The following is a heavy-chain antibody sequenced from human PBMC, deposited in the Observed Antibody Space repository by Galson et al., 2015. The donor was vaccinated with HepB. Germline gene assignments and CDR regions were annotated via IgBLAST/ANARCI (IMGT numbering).Heavy chain of an antibody. D-gene: IGHD3-10*01. CDR3: ARVPMVRAVHWFDP. CDR1: GFTFSSYS. CDR2: ISSSSSTI. J-gene: IGHJ5*02. Sequence: SLRLSCAASGFTFSSYSMNWVRQAPGKGLEWVSYISSSSSTIYYADSVKGRFTISRDNAKNSLYLQMNSLRAEDTAVYYCARVPMVRAVHWFDPWGQGTLVTVSS. V-gene: IGHV3-48*01.